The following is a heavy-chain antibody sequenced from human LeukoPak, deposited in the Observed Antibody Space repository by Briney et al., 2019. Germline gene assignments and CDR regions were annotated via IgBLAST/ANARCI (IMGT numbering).Heavy chain of an antibody. CDR1: GYSISSNHW. CDR3: ARHTSMVRGVMKYYFDY. Sequence: SDTLSLTCAVSGYSISSNHWWGWMRQPPGKGLEWIGSIYYSGSTYYNPSLKSRVTISVDTSKNQFSLRLNSVTAADTAVYYCARHTSMVRGVMKYYFDYWGQGTLATVSS. D-gene: IGHD3-10*01. CDR2: IYYSGST. J-gene: IGHJ4*02. V-gene: IGHV4-28*01.